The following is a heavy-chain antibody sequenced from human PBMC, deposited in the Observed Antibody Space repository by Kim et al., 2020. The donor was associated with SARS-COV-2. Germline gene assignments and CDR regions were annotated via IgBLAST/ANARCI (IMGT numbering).Heavy chain of an antibody. D-gene: IGHD2-15*01. V-gene: IGHV4-39*01. CDR3: ARQWWSWYFDL. J-gene: IGHJ2*01. CDR1: GGSISSSSYY. CDR2: IYYSGST. Sequence: SETLSLTCTVSGGSISSSSYYWGWIRQPPGKGLEWIGSIYYSGSTYYNPSLKSRVTISVDTSKNQFSLKLSSVTAADTAVYYCARQWWSWYFDLWGRGTLVTVSS.